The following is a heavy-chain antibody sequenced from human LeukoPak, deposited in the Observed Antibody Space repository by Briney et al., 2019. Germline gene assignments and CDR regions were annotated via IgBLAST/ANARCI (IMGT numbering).Heavy chain of an antibody. CDR1: GFIFSSHW. CDR2: IKGDGSEK. Sequence: GRSLRLSCAASGFIFSSHWMSWVRQAPGKGLEWVASIKGDGSEKSYMDSVKGRFTISRDNAKNSLYLQMNSLRAEDTAVYYCARSYDGYVRSFDYWGQGALVTVSS. D-gene: IGHD5-24*01. J-gene: IGHJ4*02. CDR3: ARSYDGYVRSFDY. V-gene: IGHV3-7*01.